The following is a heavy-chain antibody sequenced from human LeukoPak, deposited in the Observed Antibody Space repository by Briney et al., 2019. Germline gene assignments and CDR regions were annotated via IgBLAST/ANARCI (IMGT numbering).Heavy chain of an antibody. CDR1: GFTVSSNY. Sequence: PGGSLRLSCAASGFTVSSNYMSWVRQAPGKGLEWVSAISGSGGSTYYADSVKGRFTISRDNSKNTLYLQMNSLRAEDTAVYYCAKCSHYYDILTGYYNGAFDIWGQGTMVTVSS. D-gene: IGHD3-9*01. CDR3: AKCSHYYDILTGYYNGAFDI. V-gene: IGHV3-23*01. CDR2: ISGSGGST. J-gene: IGHJ3*02.